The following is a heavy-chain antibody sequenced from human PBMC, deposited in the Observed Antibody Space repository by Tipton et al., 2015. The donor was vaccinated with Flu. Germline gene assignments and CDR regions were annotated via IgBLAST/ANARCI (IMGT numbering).Heavy chain of an antibody. Sequence: QLVQSGAEVKKPGASVKVSCKASGYTFTSYGISWVRQAPGQGLEWMGWISAYNGNTNYAQKLQGRVTMTTDTSTSTAYMELRSLRSDDPAVYYCARDVRYSGSYATVGFDYWGQGTLVTVSS. J-gene: IGHJ4*02. CDR2: ISAYNGNT. CDR3: ARDVRYSGSYATVGFDY. D-gene: IGHD1-26*01. V-gene: IGHV1-18*01. CDR1: GYTFTSYG.